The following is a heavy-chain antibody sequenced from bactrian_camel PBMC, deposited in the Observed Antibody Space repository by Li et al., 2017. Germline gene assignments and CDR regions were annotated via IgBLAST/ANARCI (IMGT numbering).Heavy chain of an antibody. J-gene: IGHJ4*01. V-gene: IGHV3S1*01. D-gene: IGHD3*01. Sequence: HVQLVESGGDLVQPGGSLRLSCVASGFSFSIYWMYWVRQAPGKGLEWVSSISGGGGTTYYSESVKGRFIISKDDADNTLNLQMNSLKPEDSAMYYCAADSRVGGICMGRLWIGYARRYYGQGTQVTVS. CDR1: GFSFSIYW. CDR2: ISGGGGTT.